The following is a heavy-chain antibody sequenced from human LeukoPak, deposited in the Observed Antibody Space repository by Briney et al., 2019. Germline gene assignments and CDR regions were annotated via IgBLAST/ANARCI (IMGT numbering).Heavy chain of an antibody. V-gene: IGHV3-21*04. Sequence: NPGGSLRLSCAASGFTFSSYSMNWVRQAPGKGLEWVSSISRSSSYIYYADSVKGRFTISRDNAKNSLYLQMNSLRSEDTAVYYCARDYQLLSLDVWGKGTTVTISS. CDR2: ISRSSSYI. D-gene: IGHD2-2*01. J-gene: IGHJ6*04. CDR3: ARDYQLLSLDV. CDR1: GFTFSSYS.